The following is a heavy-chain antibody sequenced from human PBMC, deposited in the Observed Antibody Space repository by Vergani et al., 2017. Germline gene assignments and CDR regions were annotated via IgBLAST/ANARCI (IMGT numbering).Heavy chain of an antibody. D-gene: IGHD1-1*01. V-gene: IGHV3-30*03. CDR3: ATKSCCTPGCQIGYFRE. J-gene: IGHJ1*01. CDR1: GFTSSYYG. Sequence: QVHLVESGGGVVQPGRSLRLSCVVSGFTSSYYGMHWVRQAPGKGLEWVAVISYDGTQKYYADSVKGRFTISRDNSKSTLYLQTNSLRTEDTAVYYCATKSCCTPGCQIGYFREWGQGTLVTVSS. CDR2: ISYDGTQK.